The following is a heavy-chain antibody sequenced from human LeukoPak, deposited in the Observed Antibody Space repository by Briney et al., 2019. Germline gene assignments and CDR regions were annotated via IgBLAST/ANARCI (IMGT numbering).Heavy chain of an antibody. CDR2: IIGNGGDI. CDR1: GFTFSIFA. V-gene: IGHV3-23*01. Sequence: GGSLRLSSEASGFTFSIFAMNWVRQAPGKGLEWVSVIIGNGGDIHYADSVKGRFTISRDNSKNTLYLQMNNLRADDTAVYYCAKDRTPDGFYSIDFWGQGSLVTVSS. D-gene: IGHD5-24*01. CDR3: AKDRTPDGFYSIDF. J-gene: IGHJ4*02.